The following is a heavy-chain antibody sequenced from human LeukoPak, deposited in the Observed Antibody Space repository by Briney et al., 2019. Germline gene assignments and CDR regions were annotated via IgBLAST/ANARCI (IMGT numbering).Heavy chain of an antibody. CDR1: GYSFASYW. Sequence: GESLKISCKGSGYSFASYWIGWVRQMPGKGLEWMGIIYPGDSDTRYSPPFQGQVTISADKSISTAYLQWSSLKASDTAMYYCARTYYYDSSGYYYPFDYWGQGTLVTVPS. D-gene: IGHD3-22*01. J-gene: IGHJ4*02. V-gene: IGHV5-51*01. CDR2: IYPGDSDT. CDR3: ARTYYYDSSGYYYPFDY.